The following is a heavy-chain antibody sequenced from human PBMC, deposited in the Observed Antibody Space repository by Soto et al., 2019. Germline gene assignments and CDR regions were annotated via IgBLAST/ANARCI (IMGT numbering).Heavy chain of an antibody. J-gene: IGHJ6*04. CDR2: ISAYNGNT. CDR1: GYTFTIYG. V-gene: IGHV1-18*04. D-gene: IGHD2-2*02. Sequence: SVKVSCKVSGYTFTIYGISWVLRSSVQGRDGMGCISAYNGNTNYAQKLHVRVTMTTDTSTSTAYIELRSLRPDDTAAYYCASPYCTSTSCYKGGEPAYYCYYGMDVWRKVTTVAVSS. CDR3: ASPYCTSTSCYKGGEPAYYCYYGMDV.